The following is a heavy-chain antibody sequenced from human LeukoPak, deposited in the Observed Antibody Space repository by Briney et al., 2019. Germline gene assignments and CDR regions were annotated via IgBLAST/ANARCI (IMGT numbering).Heavy chain of an antibody. CDR3: VGTYCGGDCYAMYAFDF. D-gene: IGHD2-21*02. V-gene: IGHV4-59*08. CDR2: IYYNGST. Sequence: SETLSLTCTVSGGSISSYYWSWIRQPPGKRPEWIGYIYYNGSTNYNPSLKSRVTFSVDTSRSQFALRLSSVTAADTAVYYCVGTYCGGDCYAMYAFDFWGQGTVVSVSS. J-gene: IGHJ3*01. CDR1: GGSISSYY.